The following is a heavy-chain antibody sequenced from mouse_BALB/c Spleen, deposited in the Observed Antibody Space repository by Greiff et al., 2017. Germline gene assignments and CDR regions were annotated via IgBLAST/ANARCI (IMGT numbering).Heavy chain of an antibody. Sequence: EVKLQESGGGLVQPGGSRKLSCAASGFTFSSFGMHWVRQAPEKGLEWVAYISSGSSTIYYADTVKGRFTISRDNPKNTLFLQMTSLRSEDTAMYYCAREYYGSSFFDYWGQGTTLTVSS. CDR2: ISSGSSTI. J-gene: IGHJ2*01. V-gene: IGHV5-17*02. D-gene: IGHD1-1*01. CDR1: GFTFSSFG. CDR3: AREYYGSSFFDY.